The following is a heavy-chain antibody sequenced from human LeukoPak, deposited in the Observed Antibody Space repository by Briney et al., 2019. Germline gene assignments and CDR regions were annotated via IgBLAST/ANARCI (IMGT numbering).Heavy chain of an antibody. J-gene: IGHJ4*02. CDR1: GGSISSYY. Sequence: PSETLSLTCTVSGGSISSYYWSWLRQPPGKGLEWIGYIYYSGSTNYNPSLKSRVTISVDTSKNQFSLKLSSVTAADTAVYYCAREGYGYGSDYWGQGTLVTVSS. V-gene: IGHV4-59*01. CDR3: AREGYGYGSDY. CDR2: IYYSGST. D-gene: IGHD5-18*01.